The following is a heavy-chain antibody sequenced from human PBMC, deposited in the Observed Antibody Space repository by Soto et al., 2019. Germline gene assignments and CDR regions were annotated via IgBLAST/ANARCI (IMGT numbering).Heavy chain of an antibody. D-gene: IGHD3-22*01. CDR1: GFTFSSYE. V-gene: IGHV3-48*03. Sequence: EVRLVESGGGLVQPGGSLRLSCAASGFTFSSYEMNWVRQAPGKGLEWVSYISSSGSTIYYADSVKGRFTISRDNAQNSLYLQMNSLRAEDTAVYYCARNGYYYDSSGYYPLDYWGQGTLVTVSS. CDR3: ARNGYYYDSSGYYPLDY. J-gene: IGHJ4*02. CDR2: ISSSGSTI.